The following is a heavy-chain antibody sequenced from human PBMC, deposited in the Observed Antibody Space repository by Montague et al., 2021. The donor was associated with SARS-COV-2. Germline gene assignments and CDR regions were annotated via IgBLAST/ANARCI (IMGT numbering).Heavy chain of an antibody. Sequence: SETRSLTCAVYGEPFTDFFRNWIRQTPAKGLEWIGEIRHNGGTHYNPSLKSRVTISVDTSKNQFSLKLSSVTAADTAVYYCARLGRGYSYAQSAFDIWGQGTMVTVSS. D-gene: IGHD5-18*01. CDR3: ARLGRGYSYAQSAFDI. CDR1: GEPFTDFF. CDR2: IRHNGGT. J-gene: IGHJ3*02. V-gene: IGHV4-34*01.